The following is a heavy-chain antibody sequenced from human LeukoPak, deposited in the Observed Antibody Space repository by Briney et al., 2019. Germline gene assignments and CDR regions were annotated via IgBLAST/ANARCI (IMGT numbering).Heavy chain of an antibody. Sequence: SETLSLTCTVSGGSISIYYWSWIRQPPGKGLEWIGEINHSGSTNYNPSLKSRFTISVDTSKNQFSLKLSSVTAADTAVYYCARRLLLGYCSGGSCYSPLDYWGQGTLVTVSS. V-gene: IGHV4-34*01. D-gene: IGHD2-15*01. CDR1: GGSISIYY. CDR2: INHSGST. CDR3: ARRLLLGYCSGGSCYSPLDY. J-gene: IGHJ4*02.